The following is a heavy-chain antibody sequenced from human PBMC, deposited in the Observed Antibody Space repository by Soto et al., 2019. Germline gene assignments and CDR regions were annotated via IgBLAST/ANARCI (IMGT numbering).Heavy chain of an antibody. J-gene: IGHJ4*02. CDR1: GFTFSSYS. Sequence: PGGSLRLSCSASGFTFSSYSMHWVRQAPGKGLEFVAVIRNNGISTYYADSVKGRFTISRDSSNNTVSLQMRSLRREDTAVYYCVKGGTSVSSAGFDYWGLGTLVTVSS. CDR3: VKGGTSVSSAGFDY. CDR2: IRNNGIST. V-gene: IGHV3-64D*06. D-gene: IGHD3-22*01.